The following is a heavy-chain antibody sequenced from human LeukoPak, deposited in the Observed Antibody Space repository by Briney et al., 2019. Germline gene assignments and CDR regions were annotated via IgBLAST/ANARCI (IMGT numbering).Heavy chain of an antibody. CDR1: GYTFTSYG. V-gene: IGHV1-8*03. D-gene: IGHD3-22*01. J-gene: IGHJ4*02. CDR3: ARAISPYYDSSGYYLGDDY. Sequence: ASVKVSCKASGYTFTSYGISWVRQATGQGLEWMGWMNPNSGNTGYAQKFQGRVTITRNTSISTAYMELSSLRSEDTAVYYCARAISPYYDSSGYYLGDDYWGQGTLVTVSS. CDR2: MNPNSGNT.